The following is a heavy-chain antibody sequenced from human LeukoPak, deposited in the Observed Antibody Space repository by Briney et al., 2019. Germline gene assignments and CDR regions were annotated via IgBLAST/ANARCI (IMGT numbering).Heavy chain of an antibody. CDR1: GFTFSNAW. D-gene: IGHD3-10*01. Sequence: GGSLGLSCAASGFTFSNAWMSWVRQAPGKGLEWVGRIKSNTDGGTTDYAAPVKGRFTISRDDSKNTLYLQMNSLKTEDTAVYYCTTLLWFGELLSDYWGQGTLVTVSS. V-gene: IGHV3-15*01. CDR2: IKSNTDGGTT. CDR3: TTLLWFGELLSDY. J-gene: IGHJ4*02.